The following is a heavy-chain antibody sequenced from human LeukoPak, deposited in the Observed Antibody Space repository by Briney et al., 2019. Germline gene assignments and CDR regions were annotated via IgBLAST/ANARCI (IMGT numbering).Heavy chain of an antibody. V-gene: IGHV3-66*02. CDR3: EIYQLQGAFDI. CDR1: GFTVSSNY. D-gene: IGHD2-2*01. J-gene: IGHJ3*02. Sequence: PGGSLRLSCAASGFTVSSNYMSWVRQAPGKGLEWVSVICSGGSTYYADSVKGRFTISRDNSKNTLYLQVNSLRAEDTAVYYCEIYQLQGAFDIWGQGTMVPVSS. CDR2: ICSGGST.